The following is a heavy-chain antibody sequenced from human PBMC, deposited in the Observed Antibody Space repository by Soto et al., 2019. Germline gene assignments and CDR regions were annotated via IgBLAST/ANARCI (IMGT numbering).Heavy chain of an antibody. CDR3: XXXXPTLYSSSWYSPGEY. Sequence: QVQLQESGPGLVKPSETLSLTCTVSGGSISSYYWSWIRQPPGKGLEWIGYIYYSGSTNYNPSLKSRLTISVDTSNNHFSXXXSSVXXXXXXXXXXXXXXPTLYSSSWYSPGEYWGQGTLVTVSS. J-gene: IGHJ4*02. D-gene: IGHD6-13*01. V-gene: IGHV4-59*01. CDR2: IYYSGST. CDR1: GGSISSYY.